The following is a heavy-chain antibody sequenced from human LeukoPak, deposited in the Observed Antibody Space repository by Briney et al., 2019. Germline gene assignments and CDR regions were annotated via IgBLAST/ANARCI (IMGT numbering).Heavy chain of an antibody. D-gene: IGHD3-10*01. J-gene: IGHJ4*02. CDR1: GFTFSSYW. Sequence: GGSLRLSCAASGFTFSSYWMSWVRQAPGKGLEWVSVIYSGGRTNYTDSVKGRFTISRDTTKNTLYLQMNSLRAEDTAVYYCARGLDYGSGSTLEGFWGQGTLVTVYS. CDR3: ARGLDYGSGSTLEGF. V-gene: IGHV3-53*01. CDR2: IYSGGRT.